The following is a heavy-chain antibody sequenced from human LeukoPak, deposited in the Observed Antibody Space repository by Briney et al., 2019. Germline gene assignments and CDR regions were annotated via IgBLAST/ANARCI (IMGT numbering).Heavy chain of an antibody. D-gene: IGHD1-26*01. CDR1: GFTFSSYW. CDR2: INTDGSST. V-gene: IGHV3-74*01. Sequence: GGSLRLSCAASGFTFSSYWMHWVRQAPGKGLVWVSRINTDGSSTTYADSVKGRFTISRDNAKNTLYLQMNSLRAEDTAVYYCAKAVGRWELGVDRGYYFDYWGQGTLVTVSS. J-gene: IGHJ4*02. CDR3: AKAVGRWELGVDRGYYFDY.